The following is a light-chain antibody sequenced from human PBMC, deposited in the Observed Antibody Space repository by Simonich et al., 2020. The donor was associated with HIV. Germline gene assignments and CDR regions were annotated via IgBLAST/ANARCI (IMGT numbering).Light chain of an antibody. J-gene: IGLJ3*02. V-gene: IGLV2-14*01. Sequence: SALPQPASVSGSPCQSITISCTGTISDIGVYNYVSWYQHHPGKAPKLHIYEGSKRPSGVSNRFSGSKSANTASLTISGLQAEDEADYYCSSYTSSSTDWVFGGGTKLTVL. CDR2: EGS. CDR1: ISDIGVYNY. CDR3: SSYTSSSTDWV.